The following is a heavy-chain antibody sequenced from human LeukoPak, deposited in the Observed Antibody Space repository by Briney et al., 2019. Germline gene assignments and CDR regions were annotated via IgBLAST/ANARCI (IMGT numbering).Heavy chain of an antibody. CDR3: ARPQYSSGWYFTFDI. V-gene: IGHV4-38-2*01. CDR2: IYHSGST. D-gene: IGHD6-19*01. Sequence: SETLSLTCAVYGYSISSGYYWGWIRQPPGKGLEWIGSIYHSGSTYYNPSLKSRVTISVDTSKNQFSLKLSSLTAADTAVYYCARPQYSSGWYFTFDIWGQGTMVTVSS. CDR1: GYSISSGYY. J-gene: IGHJ3*02.